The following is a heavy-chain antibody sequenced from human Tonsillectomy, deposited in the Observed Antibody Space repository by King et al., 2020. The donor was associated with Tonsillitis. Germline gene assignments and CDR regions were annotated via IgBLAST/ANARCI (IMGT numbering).Heavy chain of an antibody. CDR1: GFNFSSYA. CDR2: ISGSGGST. CDR3: AKYQLLSSYFQH. J-gene: IGHJ1*01. V-gene: IGHV3-23*04. D-gene: IGHD2-2*01. Sequence: VQLVESGGGLVQPGGSLRLSCGASGFNFSSYAMSGVRQAPGKGLEWVSSISGSGGSTYYADSGKGRFTISRDNPKNTLYLQMNSLRAEDTAVYYCAKYQLLSSYFQHWGQGTLVTVSS.